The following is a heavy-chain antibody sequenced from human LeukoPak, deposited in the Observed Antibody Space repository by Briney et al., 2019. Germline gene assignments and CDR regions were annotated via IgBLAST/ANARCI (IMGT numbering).Heavy chain of an antibody. CDR1: GFTFNSYG. V-gene: IGHV3-30*02. D-gene: IGHD5-24*01. CDR3: AKRIEMVTKISGALDV. Sequence: GGSLRLSCAASGFTFNSYGMNWVRQAPGKGLEWVAFIRYDGSNKYYADSVKGRFIISRDNSKNTLYLQMNSLRAEDTALYYCAKRIEMVTKISGALDVWGQGTMVTVSS. CDR2: IRYDGSNK. J-gene: IGHJ3*01.